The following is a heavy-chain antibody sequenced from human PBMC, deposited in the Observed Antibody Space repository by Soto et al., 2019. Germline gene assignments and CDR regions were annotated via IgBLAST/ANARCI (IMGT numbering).Heavy chain of an antibody. CDR1: GGSVSSGSYY. V-gene: IGHV4-61*01. CDR3: ARVGDSIEVPGRIQYFDH. D-gene: IGHD3-10*01. Sequence: SETLSLTCTVSGGSVSSGSYYWSWIRQPPGKGLEWIGYIYYSGSTNYNPSLKNRATMSIDTSKKEFSLKLRSVTATDTAVYYCARVGDSIEVPGRIQYFDHWGQGTLVTVSS. J-gene: IGHJ4*02. CDR2: IYYSGST.